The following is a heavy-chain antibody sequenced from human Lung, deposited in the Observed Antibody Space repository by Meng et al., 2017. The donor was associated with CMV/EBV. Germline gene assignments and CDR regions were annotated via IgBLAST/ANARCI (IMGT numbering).Heavy chain of an antibody. Sequence: GGSLRLXXAASGFTFNSHAMHWARQAPGKGLEWLAVVSYDGSVKYYADALRGRFTISRDNSKNTLYLQMNSLRAEDTAVYYCAKAAEFLWFGEGKNCFDYWGPGXLVTVSS. J-gene: IGHJ4*02. CDR1: GFTFNSHA. D-gene: IGHD3-10*01. V-gene: IGHV3-30*01. CDR2: VSYDGSVK. CDR3: AKAAEFLWFGEGKNCFDY.